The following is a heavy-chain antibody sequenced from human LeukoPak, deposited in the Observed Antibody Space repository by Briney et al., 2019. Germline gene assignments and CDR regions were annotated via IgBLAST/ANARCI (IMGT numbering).Heavy chain of an antibody. V-gene: IGHV1-2*02. D-gene: IGHD2-8*01. CDR1: GYTFTGYY. CDR2: INPNSGGT. Sequence: ASVKVSCKASGYTFTGYYMHWVRQAPGQGLEWMGWINPNSGGTNYAQKFQGRVTMTRDTSISTAYMELSRLRSDDTAVYYCARDHEGYYTNGVCNPPSYAFDIWGQGTMVTVSS. CDR3: ARDHEGYYTNGVCNPPSYAFDI. J-gene: IGHJ3*02.